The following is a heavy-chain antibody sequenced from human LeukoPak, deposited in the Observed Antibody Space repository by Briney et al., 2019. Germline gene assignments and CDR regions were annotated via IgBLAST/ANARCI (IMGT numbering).Heavy chain of an antibody. CDR1: GGFISGFY. CDR3: ARDYGGKFDF. J-gene: IGHJ4*02. V-gene: IGHV4-59*01. CDR2: NCYSGRI. Sequence: SETLSLTCTVSGGFISGFYWSWIRQAPGKGLEWIGYNCYSGRIKYNPSLKSPFTISVDTSKNQFSLKLSSVTAADTAVYYCARDYGGKFDFWGQGTLVTVS. D-gene: IGHD4-23*01.